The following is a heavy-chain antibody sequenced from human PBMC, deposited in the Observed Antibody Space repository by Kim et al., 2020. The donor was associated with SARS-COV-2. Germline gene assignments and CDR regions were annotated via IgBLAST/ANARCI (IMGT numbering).Heavy chain of an antibody. J-gene: IGHJ5*02. D-gene: IGHD2-15*01. V-gene: IGHV3-30*18. CDR3: AKREDITDWLDP. CDR1: GFTFSSYG. Sequence: GGSLRLSCAASGFTFSSYGMHWVRQAPGKGLEWVAALSSDGSKKYYADSVKGRFTISRDNSKNTLYLQMNSLRAEDTAIYYCAKREDITDWLDPWGPGT. CDR2: LSSDGSKK.